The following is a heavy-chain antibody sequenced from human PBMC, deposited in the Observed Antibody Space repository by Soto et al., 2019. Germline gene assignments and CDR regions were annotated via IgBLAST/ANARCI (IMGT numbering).Heavy chain of an antibody. Sequence: SVPTLVNPTQTLPLTCTFSGFSLSTSGMCVSWIRQPPGKALEWIALIDWDDDKYYSTSLKPRLTISKDTSKNQVVLTMTNMDPVATATYYCERIRGGQQWLDFDYWGQGTLVTVSS. CDR1: GFSLSTSGMC. V-gene: IGHV2-70*01. J-gene: IGHJ4*02. D-gene: IGHD6-19*01. CDR3: ERIRGGQQWLDFDY. CDR2: IDWDDDK.